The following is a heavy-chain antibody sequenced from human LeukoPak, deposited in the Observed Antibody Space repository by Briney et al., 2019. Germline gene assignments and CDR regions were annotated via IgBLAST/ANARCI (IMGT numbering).Heavy chain of an antibody. Sequence: GGSLRLSGAGSGFSFSNYDMHWVRQPAGKGLEWVSTVGSAGDTYYIDSVKGRFTSSRENAKNSLFLQMNRLRAGDTAVYFCARENVLAVAGKNYYYGMDVWGQGTTVTVSS. CDR3: ARENVLAVAGKNYYYGMDV. CDR2: VGSAGDT. CDR1: GFSFSNYD. D-gene: IGHD6-19*01. V-gene: IGHV3-13*01. J-gene: IGHJ6*02.